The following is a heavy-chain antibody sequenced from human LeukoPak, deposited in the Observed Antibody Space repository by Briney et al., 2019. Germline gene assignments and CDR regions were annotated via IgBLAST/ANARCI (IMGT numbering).Heavy chain of an antibody. J-gene: IGHJ5*02. CDR2: IYDSGST. CDR1: GGSISSGGYY. Sequence: PSETLSLTCTVSGGSISSGGYYWSWIRQHPGKGLEWIGYIYDSGSTYYNPSLKSRVTISVDTSKNQFSLKLSSVTAADTAVYYCAAQDVNWFDPWGQGTLVTVSS. D-gene: IGHD2-15*01. V-gene: IGHV4-31*03. CDR3: AAQDVNWFDP.